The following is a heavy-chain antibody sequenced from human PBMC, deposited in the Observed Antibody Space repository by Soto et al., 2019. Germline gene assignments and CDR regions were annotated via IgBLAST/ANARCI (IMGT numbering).Heavy chain of an antibody. D-gene: IGHD6-19*01. CDR1: GYTFTSYA. CDR3: ARVYSSGLYRQKLGGVFDY. J-gene: IGHJ4*02. Sequence: QVQLVQSGAEVKKPWAAVKVSFKASGYTFTSYAMHWVRQAPGQRLAWMGWINAGNGNTKYSQKFQGRVTITRDTSASTADMELSSLRSEDTAVYYCARVYSSGLYRQKLGGVFDYWGQGTLVTVSS. V-gene: IGHV1-3*01. CDR2: INAGNGNT.